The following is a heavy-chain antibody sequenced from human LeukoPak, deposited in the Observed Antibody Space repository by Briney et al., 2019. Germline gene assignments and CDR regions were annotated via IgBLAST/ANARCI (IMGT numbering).Heavy chain of an antibody. J-gene: IGHJ4*02. CDR3: VREGRVSGYDFDY. CDR1: GFTFGSYW. CDR2: INSDGSSI. Sequence: GGSLRLSCAASGFTFGSYWMHWVRQAPGKGLMWVSRINSDGSSITYADSVKGRFTISRDNAKNTLYLQMNSLTVEDTAVYYCVREGRVSGYDFDYWGQGDLVTVSS. D-gene: IGHD5-12*01. V-gene: IGHV3-74*03.